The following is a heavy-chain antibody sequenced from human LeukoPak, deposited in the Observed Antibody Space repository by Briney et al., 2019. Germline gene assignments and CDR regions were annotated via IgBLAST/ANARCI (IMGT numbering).Heavy chain of an antibody. CDR3: ARDWVAVAGIDY. Sequence: SETLSLTCTVSGGSISSSSYYWGWIRQPPGKGLEWIGSIYYSGSTYYNPSLKSRVTISVDTSKNQFSLKLSSVTAADTAVYYCARDWVAVAGIDYWGQGTLVTVYS. J-gene: IGHJ4*02. D-gene: IGHD6-19*01. CDR1: GGSISSSSYY. V-gene: IGHV4-39*07. CDR2: IYYSGST.